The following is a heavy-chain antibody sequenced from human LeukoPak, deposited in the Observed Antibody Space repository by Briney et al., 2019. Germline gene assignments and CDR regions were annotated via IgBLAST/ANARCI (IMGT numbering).Heavy chain of an antibody. CDR1: GGSISSSSYD. Sequence: SETLSLTCTVSGGSISSSSYDWGWIRQPPGKGLEWIGSIYYSGSTYYNPSLKSRVTISVDTSKNQFSLKLSSVTAADTAVYYCARQWADFWSGYYLVFDYWGQGTLVTVSS. J-gene: IGHJ4*02. V-gene: IGHV4-39*01. CDR2: IYYSGST. D-gene: IGHD3-3*01. CDR3: ARQWADFWSGYYLVFDY.